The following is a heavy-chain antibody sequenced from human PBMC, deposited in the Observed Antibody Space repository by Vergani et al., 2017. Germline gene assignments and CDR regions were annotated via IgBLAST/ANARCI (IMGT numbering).Heavy chain of an antibody. CDR3: AISIWYCAGATCRAYYFDH. V-gene: IGHV1-46*02. J-gene: IGHJ4*02. CDR1: GYIFKNYY. Sequence: VQLVQSGAEVRKPGASVTVSCTASGYIFKNYYIHWLRQAPGQAFEWMGILNPTTGHTTSAQKFMGRVDMTRDPSTDTSTRTVQMTLSSLRSEDTAVYYSAISIWYCAGATCRAYYFDHWGQGTRVTVSS. D-gene: IGHD4/OR15-4a*01. CDR2: LNPTTGHT.